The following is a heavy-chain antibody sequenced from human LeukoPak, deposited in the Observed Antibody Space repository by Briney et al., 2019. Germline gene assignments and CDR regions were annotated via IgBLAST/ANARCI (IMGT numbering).Heavy chain of an antibody. Sequence: PSQTLSLTCTVSGGSISSGDYYWSWIRQPPGKGREWIGYIYYSGSTYYNPSLKSRVTISVDTSKNQFSLKLSSVTAADTGVYYCARASLGYCSSTSCFGIIGAFYIWGQGTMVTVSS. V-gene: IGHV4-30-4*08. J-gene: IGHJ3*02. CDR1: GGSISSGDYY. CDR3: ARASLGYCSSTSCFGIIGAFYI. CDR2: IYYSGST. D-gene: IGHD2-2*01.